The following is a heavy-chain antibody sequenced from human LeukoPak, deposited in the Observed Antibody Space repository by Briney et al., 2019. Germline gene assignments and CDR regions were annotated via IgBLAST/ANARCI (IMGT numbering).Heavy chain of an antibody. CDR3: ARGGLFGVAQDY. D-gene: IGHD3-3*01. Sequence: PSETLSLTCTVSGGSISSGSYYWSWIRQPPGTGLEWIGYIYYSGSTNYNPSLKSRVTISVDTSKNQFSLKLSSVTAADTAVYYCARGGLFGVAQDYWGQGTLVTVSS. J-gene: IGHJ4*02. V-gene: IGHV4-61*01. CDR2: IYYSGST. CDR1: GGSISSGSYY.